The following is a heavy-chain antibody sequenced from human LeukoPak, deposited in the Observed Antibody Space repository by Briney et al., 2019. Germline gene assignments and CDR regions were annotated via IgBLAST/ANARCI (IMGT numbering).Heavy chain of an antibody. CDR2: INPNSGGT. V-gene: IGHV1-2*02. J-gene: IGHJ3*02. D-gene: IGHD2-15*01. CDR3: ARGDCSGGSCYLDAFDI. Sequence: ASVKVSCKASGYIFTDNYMHWVRQAPGQGLEWMGWINPNSGGTNYAQKFQGRVTMTRDTSISTAYMELSRLRSDDTAVYYCARGDCSGGSCYLDAFDIWGQGTMVTVSS. CDR1: GYIFTDNY.